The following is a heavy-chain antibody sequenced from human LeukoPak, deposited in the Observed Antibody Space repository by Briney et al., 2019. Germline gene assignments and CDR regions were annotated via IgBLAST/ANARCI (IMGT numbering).Heavy chain of an antibody. Sequence: ASVKVSCKASGYTFTSYGISWVRQAPGQGLEWMGWISAYNGNTNYAQKLQGRVTMTTDTSTSTAYMEPRSLRSDDTAVYYCARGKFRLSDSWFDPWGQGTLVTVSS. J-gene: IGHJ5*02. V-gene: IGHV1-18*01. CDR2: ISAYNGNT. CDR1: GYTFTSYG. CDR3: ARGKFRLSDSWFDP. D-gene: IGHD3-16*01.